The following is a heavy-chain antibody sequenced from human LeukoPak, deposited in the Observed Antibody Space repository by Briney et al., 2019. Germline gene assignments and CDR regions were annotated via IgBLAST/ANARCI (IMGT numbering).Heavy chain of an antibody. Sequence: PSETLSLTCTASGGSISSYYWSWIRQPAGKGLEWIGRIYTSGSTNYNPSLKSRVTMSVDTSKNQFSLKLSSVTAADTAVYYCARDSPTDLTTVTTHFDYWGQGTLVTVSS. J-gene: IGHJ4*02. CDR1: GGSISSYY. CDR3: ARDSPTDLTTVTTHFDY. CDR2: IYTSGST. V-gene: IGHV4-4*07. D-gene: IGHD4-17*01.